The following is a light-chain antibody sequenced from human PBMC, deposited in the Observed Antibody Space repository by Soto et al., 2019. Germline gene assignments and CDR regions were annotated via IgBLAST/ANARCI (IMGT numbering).Light chain of an antibody. CDR3: SSYAGSNTYV. Sequence: QSALTQPPSASGSPGQSVAISCTGTSSDVGGYNFVSWYQQHPGKGPKLMIYEVSKRPSGVPDRFSGSKSGNTASLTVSGLQAEDEADYYCSSYAGSNTYVVGTGTKV. CDR1: SSDVGGYNF. CDR2: EVS. V-gene: IGLV2-8*01. J-gene: IGLJ1*01.